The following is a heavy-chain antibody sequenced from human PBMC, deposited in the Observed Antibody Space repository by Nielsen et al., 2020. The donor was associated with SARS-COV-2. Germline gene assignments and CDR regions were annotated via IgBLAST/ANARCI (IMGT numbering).Heavy chain of an antibody. CDR3: ARGLRFLEWLPIDY. Sequence: SETLSLTCTVSGGSISSSSYYWGWIRQPPGKGLEWIGSIYYSGSTHYNPSLKSRVTISVDTSKNQFSLKLSSVTAADTAVYYCARGLRFLEWLPIDYWGQGTLVTVSS. V-gene: IGHV4-39*01. CDR2: IYYSGST. J-gene: IGHJ4*02. CDR1: GGSISSSSYY. D-gene: IGHD3-3*01.